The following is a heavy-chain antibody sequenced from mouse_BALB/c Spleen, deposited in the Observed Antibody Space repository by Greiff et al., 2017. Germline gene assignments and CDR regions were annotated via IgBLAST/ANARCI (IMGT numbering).Heavy chain of an antibody. CDR2: IWRGGST. CDR3: AKIELRLQDYYAMDY. CDR1: GFSFTSYG. V-gene: IGHV2-5-1*01. D-gene: IGHD1-2*01. Sequence: VQLQESGPSLVQPSQSLSITCTVSGFSFTSYGVHWVRQSPGKGLEWLGVIWRGGSTDYNAAVMSRLSITKDNSKSRVFFKMNSLQADDTAIYYCAKIELRLQDYYAMDYWGQGTSVTVSS. J-gene: IGHJ4*01.